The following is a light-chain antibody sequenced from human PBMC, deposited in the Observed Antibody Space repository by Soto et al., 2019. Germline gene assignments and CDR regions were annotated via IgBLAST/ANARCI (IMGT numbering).Light chain of an antibody. CDR1: QSVSSY. V-gene: IGKV3-11*01. J-gene: IGKJ1*01. Sequence: EIVLTQSPATLSLSPGERATLSCRASQSVSSYLAWYQQKPGQAPRLLIYDASNRATGIPARFSGSGSGTDFTLTISILEPEDFAVYYCQQRSHWPPLTFGQGTKGEIK. CDR2: DAS. CDR3: QQRSHWPPLT.